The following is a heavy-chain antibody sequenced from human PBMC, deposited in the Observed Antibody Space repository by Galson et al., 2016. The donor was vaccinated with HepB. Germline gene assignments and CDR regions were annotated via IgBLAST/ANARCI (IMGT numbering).Heavy chain of an antibody. J-gene: IGHJ4*02. CDR3: ARHSGVSSVSYQGFDY. V-gene: IGHV4-39*01. D-gene: IGHD1-26*01. CDR2: IYYSGST. CDR1: GDSISSSTYY. Sequence: SETLSPTCTVSGDSISSSTYYWAWIRQPPGKGLEWIGSIYYSGSTSYYPSLKSRVTISVATSKNQFSLNLSSVTAADTAVYYCARHSGVSSVSYQGFDYWGQGTLVTVSS.